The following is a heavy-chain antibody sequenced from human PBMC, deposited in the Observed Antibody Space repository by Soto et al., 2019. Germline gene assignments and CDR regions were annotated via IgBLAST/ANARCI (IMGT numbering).Heavy chain of an antibody. CDR1: GYTFTSYY. CDR2: INPSGGST. V-gene: IGHV1-46*01. J-gene: IGHJ4*02. Sequence: QVQLVQSGAEVKKPGASVKVSCKASGYTFTSYYMHWVRQAPGQGLEWMGIINPSGGSTSYAQKFQGRVTMTRDTSTSTVYMELSSLRSEDTAVYYCARDIVVVVAAQGKLDYWGQGTLVTVSS. D-gene: IGHD2-15*01. CDR3: ARDIVVVVAAQGKLDY.